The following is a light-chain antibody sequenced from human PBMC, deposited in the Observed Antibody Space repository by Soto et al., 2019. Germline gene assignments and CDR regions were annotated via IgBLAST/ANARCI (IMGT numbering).Light chain of an antibody. Sequence: ELTQPPSVSVAPGQTARITCGGNNIGSKNVHWYQQKPGQAPVLVVYDDRARPSGIPERFSGSNSGSSATLTISRVEAGDEADYYCQVWDSDTSHEVFGTGTKLTVL. J-gene: IGLJ1*01. V-gene: IGLV3-21*02. CDR1: NIGSKN. CDR2: DDR. CDR3: QVWDSDTSHEV.